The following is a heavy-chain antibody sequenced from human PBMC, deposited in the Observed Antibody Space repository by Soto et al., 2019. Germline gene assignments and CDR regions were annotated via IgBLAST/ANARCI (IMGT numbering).Heavy chain of an antibody. J-gene: IGHJ4*02. CDR1: GFTFSSYS. CDR3: VRGASLNFDY. Sequence: GSLRLSCAASGFTFSSYSMNWVRQAPGKGLEWVSSISSSSSYIYYADSVKGRFTISRDNAKNSLYPQMNSLRAEDTAFYYCVRGASLNFDYWGQGTLVTVSS. CDR2: ISSSSSYI. V-gene: IGHV3-21*04. D-gene: IGHD1-26*01.